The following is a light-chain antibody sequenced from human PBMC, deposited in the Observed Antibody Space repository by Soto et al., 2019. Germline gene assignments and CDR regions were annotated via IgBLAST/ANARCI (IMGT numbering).Light chain of an antibody. V-gene: IGKV3-11*01. J-gene: IGKJ4*01. CDR2: DAS. CDR1: QGVGRF. Sequence: EIVLTQSPATLSLSPGERAALSCRASQGVGRFLAWYQQKPGQAPRLLIYDASNRATGIPARFSGSGSETECTLAIDNLEPEDFAVYYCQQRGGWPLSFGGGTKVEIK. CDR3: QQRGGWPLS.